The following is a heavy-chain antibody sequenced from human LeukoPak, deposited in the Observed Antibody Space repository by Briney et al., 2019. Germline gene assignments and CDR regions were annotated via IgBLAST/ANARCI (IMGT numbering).Heavy chain of an antibody. CDR2: ISWNSGSI. D-gene: IGHD6-19*01. CDR3: AKNLGSGWYFPFDY. V-gene: IGHV3-9*01. CDR1: GFTFDDYA. J-gene: IGHJ4*02. Sequence: GRSLRLSCAASGFTFDDYAMHWVRQAPGKGLEWVSGISWNSGSIGYADSVKGRFTISRDNAKNSLYLQMNSLSAEDTALYYCAKNLGSGWYFPFDYWGQGTLVTVSS.